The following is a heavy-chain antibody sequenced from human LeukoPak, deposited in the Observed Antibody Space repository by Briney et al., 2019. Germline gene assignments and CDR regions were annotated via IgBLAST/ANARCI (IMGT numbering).Heavy chain of an antibody. CDR3: ASGYYDSSGYYSYYFDY. CDR1: GGTFNRYA. J-gene: IGHJ4*02. CDR2: NIPMFDTA. D-gene: IGHD3-22*01. Sequence: EASVKVSCKASGGTFNRYAISWVRQAPGQGLEWMGGNIPMFDTANYAQMFQGRVTITADKSTSTAYMELSSLTSEDTAVYYCASGYYDSSGYYSYYFDYWGQGTLVTVSS. V-gene: IGHV1-69*06.